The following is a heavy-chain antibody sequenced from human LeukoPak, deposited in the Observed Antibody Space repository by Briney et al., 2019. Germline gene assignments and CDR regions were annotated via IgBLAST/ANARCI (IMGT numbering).Heavy chain of an antibody. CDR2: IIPIFGTA. J-gene: IGHJ5*02. Sequence: ASVKVSCKASGGAFSSYAISWVRQAPGQGLEWMGGIIPIFGTANYAQKFQGRVTITTDESTSTAYMELSSLRSEDTAVYYCARAITIFGVDIINWFDPWGQGTLVTVSS. CDR1: GGAFSSYA. V-gene: IGHV1-69*05. D-gene: IGHD3-3*01. CDR3: ARAITIFGVDIINWFDP.